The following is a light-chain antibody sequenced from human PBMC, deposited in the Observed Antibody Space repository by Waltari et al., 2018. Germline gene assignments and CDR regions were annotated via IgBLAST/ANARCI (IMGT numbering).Light chain of an antibody. CDR2: DAS. CDR3: QQRNSWPRT. J-gene: IGKJ1*01. CDR1: QSISSD. V-gene: IGKV3-11*01. Sequence: EIVLTQSPATLSLSPGDSATLPCRASQSISSDLAWYQQKPGQAPRLLIYDASNRAAGIPARFSGRGSGTDFTLTISSLESEDSAVYYCQQRNSWPRTFGQGTKVEIK.